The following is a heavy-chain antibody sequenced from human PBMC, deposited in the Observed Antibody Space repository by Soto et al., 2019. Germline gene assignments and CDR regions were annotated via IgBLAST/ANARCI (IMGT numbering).Heavy chain of an antibody. D-gene: IGHD3-10*02. CDR1: GMSISSNVW. J-gene: IGHJ2*01. CDR2: IYHSGGI. CDR3: ARLVRVVVNEGVHWTFDL. Sequence: SETLSLTCAVSGMSISSNVWWSCVRQSPGKGLEWIAEIYHSGGITYNPSLKSRVTISVDKAGNHFSLKMTSVTAADTAMYYCARLVRVVVNEGVHWTFDLWGRGTLVTVSS. V-gene: IGHV4-4*02.